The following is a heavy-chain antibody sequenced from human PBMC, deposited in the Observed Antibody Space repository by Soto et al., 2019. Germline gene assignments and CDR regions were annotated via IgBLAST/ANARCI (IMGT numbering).Heavy chain of an antibody. CDR1: GGTFSSYA. V-gene: IGHV1-69*06. CDR2: IIPIFGTA. D-gene: IGHD2-2*01. J-gene: IGHJ6*02. Sequence: ASVKVSCKASGGTFSSYAISWVRQAPGQGLEWMGGIIPIFGTANYAQKFQGRVTITADKSTSTAYMELSSLRSEDTAVHYCASLVVVPAADYYYGMEVWGQGTTVTVSS. CDR3: ASLVVVPAADYYYGMEV.